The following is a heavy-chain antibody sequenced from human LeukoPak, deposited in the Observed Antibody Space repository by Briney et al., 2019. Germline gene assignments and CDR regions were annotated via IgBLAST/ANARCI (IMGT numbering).Heavy chain of an antibody. CDR1: GFTFISYE. CDR3: ARDLAGFQEPRYYYYMDV. J-gene: IGHJ6*03. Sequence: QPGGSLRLSCAASGFTFISYEMNWVRQAPGKGLEWVSYISSSGSTIYYADSVKGRFTISRNNSKNTLFLQMSSLKPEDTAIYYCARDLAGFQEPRYYYYMDVWGKGTTVTVSS. D-gene: IGHD1-14*01. V-gene: IGHV3-48*03. CDR2: ISSSGSTI.